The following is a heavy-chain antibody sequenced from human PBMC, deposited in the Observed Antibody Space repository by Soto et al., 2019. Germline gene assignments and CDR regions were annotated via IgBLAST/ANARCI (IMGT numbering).Heavy chain of an antibody. CDR1: GFTFSSYW. J-gene: IGHJ5*02. CDR2: INSDGSST. V-gene: IGHV3-74*01. Sequence: EVQLVESGGGLVQPGGSLRLSCAASGFTFSSYWMHWVRQVPGKGLVWVSRINSDGSSTNYADSVKGRFTISRDNAKMNVYVQMISGRAEDTAVNSLTRGVSGDGVSPVGTWVQGKIVTVSS. CDR3: TRGVSGDGVSPVGT. D-gene: IGHD5-12*01.